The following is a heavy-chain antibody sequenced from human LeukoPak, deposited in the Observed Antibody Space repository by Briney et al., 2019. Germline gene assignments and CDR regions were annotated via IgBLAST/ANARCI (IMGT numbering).Heavy chain of an antibody. CDR2: IWYDGSKT. D-gene: IGHD4-11*01. Sequence: GGSLRLSCAASGFTFRSHGMQWVRQAPGKGLEWVAVIWYDGSKTYYADSAKGRFTISRDNSKNTLDLQMSSLRAEDTAVYYCARSNTMTSNYYYGMDVWGQGTTVTVSS. CDR3: ARSNTMTSNYYYGMDV. CDR1: GFTFRSHG. J-gene: IGHJ6*02. V-gene: IGHV3-33*01.